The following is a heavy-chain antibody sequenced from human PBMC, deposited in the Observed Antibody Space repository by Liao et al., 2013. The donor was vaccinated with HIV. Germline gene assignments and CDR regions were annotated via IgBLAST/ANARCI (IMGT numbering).Heavy chain of an antibody. CDR3: ARDGGSTWYPPYWYFDL. V-gene: IGHV4-4*07. J-gene: IGHJ2*01. D-gene: IGHD6-13*01. CDR1: GGSISSYY. Sequence: QVQLQESGPGLVKPSETVSLSCTVSGGSISSYYWSWIRQPAGKGLEWIGRFLTSGSPKYNPSLKSRVTMSVDTSKNQFSLKLSSVTAADTAVYYCARDGGSTWYPPYWYFDLWGRGTLVTVSS. CDR2: FLTSGSP.